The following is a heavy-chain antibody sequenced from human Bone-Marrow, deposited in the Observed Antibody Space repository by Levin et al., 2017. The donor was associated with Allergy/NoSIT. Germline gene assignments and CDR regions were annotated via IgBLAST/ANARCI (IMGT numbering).Heavy chain of an antibody. CDR3: AKDSGSTTNAFDS. V-gene: IGHV3-9*01. D-gene: IGHD5/OR15-5a*01. J-gene: IGHJ3*02. CDR2: ISWNSGSI. Sequence: SLKISCAASGFTFDDYAMHWVRQAPGKGLEWVSGISWNSGSIGYADSVKGRFTISRDNAKNSLYLQMNSLRAEDTALYYCAKDSGSTTNAFDSWGQGTMVTVSS. CDR1: GFTFDDYA.